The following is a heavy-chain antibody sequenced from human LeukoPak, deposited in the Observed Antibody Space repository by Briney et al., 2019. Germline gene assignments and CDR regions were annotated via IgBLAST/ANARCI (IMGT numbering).Heavy chain of an antibody. CDR2: INYSGTT. J-gene: IGHJ4*02. V-gene: IGHV4-39*01. CDR1: GGSISGSSYH. Sequence: SETLSLTCTVSGGSISGSSYHWGWIRQSPGKGLEWIGSINYSGTTYYNPSLKSRVTISVDTSKNQFSLKLSSVTAADTAVYYCARHSITMVRGVIITPGDLFDYWGQGTLVTVSS. CDR3: ARHSITMVRGVIITPGDLFDY. D-gene: IGHD3-10*01.